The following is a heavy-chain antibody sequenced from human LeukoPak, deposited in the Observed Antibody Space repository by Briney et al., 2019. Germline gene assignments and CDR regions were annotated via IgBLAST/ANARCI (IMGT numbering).Heavy chain of an antibody. CDR2: IYYSGST. J-gene: IGHJ2*01. CDR3: ARRVYSYLRGGIAAAGMSYFDL. CDR1: GGSISSSSYY. V-gene: IGHV4-39*07. Sequence: SETLSLTCTVSGGSISSSSYYWGWIRQPPGKGLEWIGSIYYSGSTYYNPSLKSRVTISVDTSKNQFSLKLSSVTAADTAVYYCARRVYSYLRGGIAAAGMSYFDLWGRGTLVTVSS. D-gene: IGHD6-13*01.